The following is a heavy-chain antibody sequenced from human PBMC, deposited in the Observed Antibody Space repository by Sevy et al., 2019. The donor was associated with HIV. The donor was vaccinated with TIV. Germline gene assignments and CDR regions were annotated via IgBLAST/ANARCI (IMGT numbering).Heavy chain of an antibody. CDR2: ISYDGSNK. Sequence: GGSLRLSCAASGFTFSSYAMHWVRQAPGKGLEWVAVISYDGSNKYYADSVKGRFTISRDNSKNTLYLQMNSLRAEDTAVYYCARDPPGIADSSGYCFTLAFDIWGQGTMVTVSS. V-gene: IGHV3-30-3*01. CDR3: ARDPPGIADSSGYCFTLAFDI. D-gene: IGHD3-22*01. J-gene: IGHJ3*02. CDR1: GFTFSSYA.